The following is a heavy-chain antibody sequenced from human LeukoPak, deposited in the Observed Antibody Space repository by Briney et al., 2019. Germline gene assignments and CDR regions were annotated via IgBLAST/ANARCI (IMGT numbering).Heavy chain of an antibody. Sequence: TLXLTCTVSGGSNSSGGYYWSWIRQHPGKGLEWIGYIYYSGSTYYNPSLKSRVTISVDTSKNQFSLKLTSVTAADTAVYYCARVSPVDTAMAYYFDYWGQGTLVTVSS. J-gene: IGHJ4*02. CDR2: IYYSGST. CDR3: ARVSPVDTAMAYYFDY. D-gene: IGHD5-18*01. V-gene: IGHV4-31*03. CDR1: GGSNSSGGYY.